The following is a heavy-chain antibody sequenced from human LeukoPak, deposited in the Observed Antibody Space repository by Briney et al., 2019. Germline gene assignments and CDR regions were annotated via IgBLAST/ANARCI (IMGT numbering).Heavy chain of an antibody. V-gene: IGHV1-18*01. CDR2: ISGYNGNA. CDR3: ARLPIKVIPMVRGEGRKFHNFDC. CDR1: GYTFTRYG. D-gene: IGHD3-10*01. Sequence: ASVRVSCKPSGYTFTRYGMSWVRQAPGQGLEWLGWISGYNGNAKYAEKFHARVTMTTDTATSTGYMELRSLRSEDTAVYFCARLPIKVIPMVRGEGRKFHNFDCWGQGTLVTVSS. J-gene: IGHJ4*02.